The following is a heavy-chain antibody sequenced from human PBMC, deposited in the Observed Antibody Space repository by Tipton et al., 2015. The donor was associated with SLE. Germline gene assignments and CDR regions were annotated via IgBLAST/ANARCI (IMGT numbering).Heavy chain of an antibody. V-gene: IGHV4-61*08. CDR2: LYARGST. CDR3: ARGIAAAGSYYYYYYMDV. D-gene: IGHD6-13*01. J-gene: IGHJ6*03. CDR1: GGSISSGGYY. Sequence: TLSLTCTVSGGSISSGGYYWSWIRQHPGKGLEWIGRLYARGSTNYNPSLKSRVTISVDTSKNQFSLKLSSVTAADTAVYYCARGIAAAGSYYYYYYMDVWGKGTTVTVSS.